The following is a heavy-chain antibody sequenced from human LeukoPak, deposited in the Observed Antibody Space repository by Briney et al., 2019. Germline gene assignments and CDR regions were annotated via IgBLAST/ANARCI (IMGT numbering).Heavy chain of an antibody. CDR2: IYSGGST. J-gene: IGHJ3*01. D-gene: IGHD4-17*01. Sequence: GGSLRLSCAASGFTVSSNYMSWVRQAPGKGLEWVSVIYSGGSTYYADSVKGRFTISRDNSKNTLYLQMNSLRAEDTAVYYCTREAYGDYVEWGQGTMVTVSS. CDR1: GFTVSSNY. CDR3: TREAYGDYVE. V-gene: IGHV3-66*02.